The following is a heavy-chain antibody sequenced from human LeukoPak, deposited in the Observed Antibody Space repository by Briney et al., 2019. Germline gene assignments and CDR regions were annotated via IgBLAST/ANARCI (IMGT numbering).Heavy chain of an antibody. V-gene: IGHV3-21*01. CDR3: ARDARRGVFDY. CDR2: ISSSSSYI. D-gene: IGHD3-16*01. Sequence: GGSLRLSCAASGFTFSSYSMNWVRQALGKGLEWVSSISSSSSYIYYADSVKGRFTISRDNAKNSLYLQMNSLRAEDTAVYYCARDARRGVFDYWGQGTLVTVSS. J-gene: IGHJ4*02. CDR1: GFTFSSYS.